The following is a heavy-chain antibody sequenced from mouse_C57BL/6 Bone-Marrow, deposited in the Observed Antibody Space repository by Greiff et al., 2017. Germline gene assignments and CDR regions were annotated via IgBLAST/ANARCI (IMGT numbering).Heavy chain of an antibody. V-gene: IGHV2-2*01. CDR1: GFSLTSYG. Sequence: QVQLQQSGPGLVQPSQSLSITCTVSGFSLTSYGVHWVRQSPGKGLEWLGVIWSGGSTDYNAAFISRLSISKDNSKSQVFFKMNSLQADDTAIYYCARKGDLLWLRRAAYWGQGTLVTVSA. CDR2: IWSGGST. J-gene: IGHJ3*01. D-gene: IGHD2-9*01. CDR3: ARKGDLLWLRRAAY.